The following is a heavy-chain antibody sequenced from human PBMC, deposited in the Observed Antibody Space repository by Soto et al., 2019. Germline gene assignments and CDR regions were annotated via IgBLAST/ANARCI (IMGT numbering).Heavy chain of an antibody. D-gene: IGHD3-22*01. Sequence: QVQLVESGGGVVQPGRSLRLSCADSGFTFTDYGMHWVRQAPGKGLEWVAVISYDGSNKNYADSVKGRFTISRDNSKNTLYLQMKRLKAEDTAVYYCAKDPYYNDSSGYYVFDYWGQGTLVTVSS. CDR1: GFTFTDYG. CDR2: ISYDGSNK. J-gene: IGHJ4*02. V-gene: IGHV3-30*18. CDR3: AKDPYYNDSSGYYVFDY.